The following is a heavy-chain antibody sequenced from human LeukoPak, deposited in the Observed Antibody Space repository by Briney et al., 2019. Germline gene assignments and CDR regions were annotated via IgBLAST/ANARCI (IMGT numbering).Heavy chain of an antibody. CDR3: ARDYR. Sequence: GGSLRLSCAASGFTFSSNWMSWVRQAPGKGLEWVANIKQDGSEKYYVDSVKGRFTISRDNAKNSLYLQMNSLRAEDTAVYYCARDYRWGQGTLVSVSS. CDR2: IKQDGSEK. J-gene: IGHJ4*02. V-gene: IGHV3-7*01. D-gene: IGHD3-16*02. CDR1: GFTFSSNW.